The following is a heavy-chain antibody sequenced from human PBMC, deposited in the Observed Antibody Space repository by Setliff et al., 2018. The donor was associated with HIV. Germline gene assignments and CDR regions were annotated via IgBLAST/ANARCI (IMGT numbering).Heavy chain of an antibody. CDR3: ARSRPYNSALDY. V-gene: IGHV3-23*01. Sequence: GGSLRLSCAASGFTFSTYAMSWVRQAPGKGLEWVSLITGRGHYTFYTDSVKGRFTLSRDNSKNTVYLQVGSLRPDDTAMYYCARSRPYNSALDYWGQGTLVTVSS. CDR1: GFTFSTYA. D-gene: IGHD6-25*01. CDR2: ITGRGHYT. J-gene: IGHJ4*02.